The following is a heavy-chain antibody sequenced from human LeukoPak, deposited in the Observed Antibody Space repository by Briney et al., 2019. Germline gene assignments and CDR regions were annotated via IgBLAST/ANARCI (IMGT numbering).Heavy chain of an antibody. J-gene: IGHJ3*02. Sequence: GGSLRLFCAASGFTFSSYAMSWVRQAPGKGLEWVSGISGSGGSTYYADFVKGRFTISRDNSKNTLYLQMNSLRAEDTAVYYCAKDNGGWFGAFDIWGQGTMVTVSS. V-gene: IGHV3-23*01. CDR1: GFTFSSYA. CDR2: ISGSGGST. CDR3: AKDNGGWFGAFDI. D-gene: IGHD3-10*01.